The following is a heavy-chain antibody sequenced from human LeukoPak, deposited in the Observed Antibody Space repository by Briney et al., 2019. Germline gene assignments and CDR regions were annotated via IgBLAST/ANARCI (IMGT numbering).Heavy chain of an antibody. CDR3: ARGVTTGVDAFDM. V-gene: IGHV3-7*01. Sequence: GGSLRLSCAASGFSFSNYWMTWVRQAPGRGLEWVANIKVDGSEKYYVESVKGRFTISRDNAKNSLFLQMNTLRVEDTAVYYCARGVTTGVDAFDMWGQGTMVTVSS. CDR1: GFSFSNYW. CDR2: IKVDGSEK. J-gene: IGHJ3*02. D-gene: IGHD4-17*01.